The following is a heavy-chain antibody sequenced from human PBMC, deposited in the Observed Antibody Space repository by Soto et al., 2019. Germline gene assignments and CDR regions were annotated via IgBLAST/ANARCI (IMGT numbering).Heavy chain of an antibody. CDR1: GFSFDGYA. J-gene: IGHJ6*02. V-gene: IGHV3-9*01. CDR3: AKGMVMVVAATYGMDV. Sequence: GGSLRLSCAASGFSFDGYAMHWVRQAPGKGLEWVSGISYNGGNIEYADSVKGRFTISRDNAKNSLYVEMNSLRPEDTALYYCAKGMVMVVAATYGMDVWGQGTTVTVSS. D-gene: IGHD2-15*01. CDR2: ISYNGGNI.